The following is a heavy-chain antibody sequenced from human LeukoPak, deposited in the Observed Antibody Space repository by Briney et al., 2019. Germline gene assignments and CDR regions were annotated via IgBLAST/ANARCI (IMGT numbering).Heavy chain of an antibody. V-gene: IGHV4-59*01. J-gene: IGHJ3*02. CDR1: GGSISSYY. Sequence: SETLSLTCTVSGGSISSYYWSWIRQPPGKELEWIGYGYYSGSTNYNPSLKSRVTISVDTSKNQFSLKLSSVTAADTAVYYCARDRSDIYGFDMWGQGTMVTVSS. D-gene: IGHD3-9*01. CDR3: ARDRSDIYGFDM. CDR2: GYYSGST.